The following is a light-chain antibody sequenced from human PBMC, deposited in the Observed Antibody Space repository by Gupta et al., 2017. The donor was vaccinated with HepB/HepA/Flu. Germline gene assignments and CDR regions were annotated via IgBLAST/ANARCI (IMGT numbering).Light chain of an antibody. V-gene: IGLV1-44*01. CDR3: AAWDDSLNGVV. J-gene: IGLJ2*01. CDR1: SSNIGSNI. CDR2: NNN. Sequence: QSVLTQPPSASGTPGQRVTIPCSGSSSNIGSNIVNWYQQLPGTAPKLLIYNNNQRPSGVPDRFSGSKSGTSASLAISGLQSEDEADYYCAAWDDSLNGVVFGGGTKLTVL.